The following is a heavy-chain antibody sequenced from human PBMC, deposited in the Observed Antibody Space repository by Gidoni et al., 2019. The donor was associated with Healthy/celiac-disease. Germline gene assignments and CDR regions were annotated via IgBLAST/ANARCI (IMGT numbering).Heavy chain of an antibody. D-gene: IGHD3-3*01. J-gene: IGHJ4*02. CDR1: VFTFSSYA. CDR2: ISGSGGST. Sequence: EVQLLESGGCLVPPGGSLRLSCAASVFTFSSYAMSWVRQAPGKGLEWVSDISGSGGSTYYADSVKGRFTISRDNAKNTLYLQMNRLRAEDTAVYDCAKITIFGVVIIPLFDYWGQGTLVTVSS. V-gene: IGHV3-23*01. CDR3: AKITIFGVVIIPLFDY.